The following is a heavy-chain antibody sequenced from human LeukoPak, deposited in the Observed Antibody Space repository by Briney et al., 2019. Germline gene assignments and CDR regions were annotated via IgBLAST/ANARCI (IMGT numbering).Heavy chain of an antibody. V-gene: IGHV4-34*01. CDR1: GGSFSGYY. Sequence: SETLSLTCAVYGGSFSGYYWSWIRQPPGKGLEWIGEINHSGSTNYNPSLKSRVTISVDTAKNQFSLKLSSVTAADTAVYYCARGRDTMVRGVIISVFHTRPNGMDVWGQGTTVTVSS. J-gene: IGHJ6*02. CDR3: ARGRDTMVRGVIISVFHTRPNGMDV. CDR2: INHSGST. D-gene: IGHD3-10*01.